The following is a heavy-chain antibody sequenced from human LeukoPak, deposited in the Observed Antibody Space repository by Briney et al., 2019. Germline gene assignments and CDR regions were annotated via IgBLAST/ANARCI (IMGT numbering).Heavy chain of an antibody. J-gene: IGHJ6*03. D-gene: IGHD5-12*01. CDR1: GFTFSIYS. V-gene: IGHV3-48*01. CDR2: ITSSSSSR. CDR3: ARDLSGSYYMDV. Sequence: GGSLRLSCAASGFTFSIYSMNWVRQAPGKGLEWVSYITSSSSSRYYADSVKGRFTISRDNALNSLFLQMNSLRAEDTAVYYCARDLSGSYYMDVWSKGTTVTISS.